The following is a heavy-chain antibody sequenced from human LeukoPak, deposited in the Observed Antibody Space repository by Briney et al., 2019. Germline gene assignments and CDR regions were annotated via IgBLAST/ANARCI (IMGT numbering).Heavy chain of an antibody. D-gene: IGHD2-2*01. J-gene: IGHJ6*02. CDR1: GASVSGKF. CDR3: ARADIVVVPAATKHKYYYYYGMDV. Sequence: SETLSLTCTVSGASVSGKFWSWIRHSPGNGLEWIGLIYYSGTTKFNPSLEGRVAMSVDTSNNQFSLKLSSVTAADTAVYYCARADIVVVPAATKHKYYYYYGMDVWGQGTTVTVSS. V-gene: IGHV4-59*02. CDR2: IYYSGTT.